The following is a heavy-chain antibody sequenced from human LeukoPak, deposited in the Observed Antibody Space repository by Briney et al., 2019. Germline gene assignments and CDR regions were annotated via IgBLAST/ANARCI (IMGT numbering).Heavy chain of an antibody. D-gene: IGHD1-26*01. CDR2: IRYDGSDK. CDR1: RFTFGSYG. Sequence: GGSLRLSCAASRFTFGSYGMHWVRQAPGKGLEWVAFIRYDGSDKYYADSVKGRFTISRDNSKNTLYLQMNSLRAEDTAVYYCAKDRAIVGATKAFDYWGQGTLVTVSS. J-gene: IGHJ4*02. V-gene: IGHV3-30*02. CDR3: AKDRAIVGATKAFDY.